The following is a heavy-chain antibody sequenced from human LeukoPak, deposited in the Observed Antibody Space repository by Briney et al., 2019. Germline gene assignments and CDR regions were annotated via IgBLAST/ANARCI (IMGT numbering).Heavy chain of an antibody. J-gene: IGHJ6*02. Sequence: ASVKVSCKASGYTFTGYYIHWVRQAPGQGLEWMGWINPNSGGTNYAQKFQGRVTMTRDTSISTAFMDLSSLRSDDTAVYYCAREEAPSSSSGWYARVKYYGMDVWGQGTTVTVSS. CDR2: INPNSGGT. D-gene: IGHD6-19*01. CDR3: AREEAPSSSSGWYARVKYYGMDV. CDR1: GYTFTGYY. V-gene: IGHV1-2*02.